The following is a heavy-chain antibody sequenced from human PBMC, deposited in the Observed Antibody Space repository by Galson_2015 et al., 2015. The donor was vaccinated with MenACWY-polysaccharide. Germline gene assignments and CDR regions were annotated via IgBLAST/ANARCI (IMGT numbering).Heavy chain of an antibody. CDR1: GFTVSSNY. CDR2: IYSGGST. CDR3: ARGKYSYGSYFDY. D-gene: IGHD5-18*01. Sequence: SLRLSCAASGFTVSSNYMSWVRQAPGKGLEWVSVIYSGGSTYYADSVKGRFTISRDNSKNTLYLQMNSLRAEDTAVYYCARGKYSYGSYFDYWGQGTLVTVSS. J-gene: IGHJ4*02. V-gene: IGHV3-66*01.